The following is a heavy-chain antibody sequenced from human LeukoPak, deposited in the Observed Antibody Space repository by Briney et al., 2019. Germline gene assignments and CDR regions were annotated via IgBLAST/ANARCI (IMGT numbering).Heavy chain of an antibody. D-gene: IGHD5-24*01. CDR2: ISSSGSTI. CDR3: ARVFVATINYYYYYMDV. Sequence: GGSLRLSCAASGFTFSDYYMSWIRQAPGKGLEWVSYISSSGSTIYYADSVKGRFTISRDNAKNSLYLQMNSLRAEDTAVYYCARVFVATINYYYYYMDVWGKGTTVTVSS. CDR1: GFTFSDYY. V-gene: IGHV3-11*04. J-gene: IGHJ6*03.